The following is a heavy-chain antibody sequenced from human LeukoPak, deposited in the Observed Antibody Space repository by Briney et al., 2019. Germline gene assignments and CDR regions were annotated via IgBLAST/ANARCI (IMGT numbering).Heavy chain of an antibody. CDR3: VRFLGPGGNSYASGY. J-gene: IGHJ4*02. D-gene: IGHD5-18*01. V-gene: IGHV3-23*01. Sequence: PGGSLRLSCAASGFTFSSSAMSWVRQVPGKGLEWVSGISASGGSTYYADSVRGRFTISRDNAKNSLYLQMSSLRAEDTAVYYCVRFLGPGGNSYASGYWGQGTLVTVSS. CDR1: GFTFSSSA. CDR2: ISASGGST.